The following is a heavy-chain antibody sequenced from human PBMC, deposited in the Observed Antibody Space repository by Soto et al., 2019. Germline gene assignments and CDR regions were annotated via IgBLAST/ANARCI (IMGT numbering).Heavy chain of an antibody. V-gene: IGHV4-59*08. Sequence: SETLSLTCTVSGGSISSYYWSWIRQPPGKGLEWIGYIYYSGSTNYNPSLKSRVTISVDTSKNQFSLKLSSVTAADTALYYCARQGYYGSGSYYKFRWFDPWGQGTLVTVS. CDR3: ARQGYYGSGSYYKFRWFDP. CDR2: IYYSGST. CDR1: GGSISSYY. D-gene: IGHD3-10*01. J-gene: IGHJ5*02.